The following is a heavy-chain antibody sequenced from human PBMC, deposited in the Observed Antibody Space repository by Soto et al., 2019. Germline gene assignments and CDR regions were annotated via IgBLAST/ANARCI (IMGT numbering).Heavy chain of an antibody. D-gene: IGHD2-8*01. V-gene: IGHV1-69*13. CDR1: GGTFSSYA. CDR3: ARVQIHRGTNGVCCPLDY. Sequence: SVKVSCKASGGTFSSYAISWLRQAPGQGLEWLGVFNPSADTTTYAQKFRGRVTITADESTSTAYMELSSLRSEDTAVYYCARVQIHRGTNGVCCPLDYWGQGTLVTVSS. J-gene: IGHJ4*02. CDR2: FNPSADTT.